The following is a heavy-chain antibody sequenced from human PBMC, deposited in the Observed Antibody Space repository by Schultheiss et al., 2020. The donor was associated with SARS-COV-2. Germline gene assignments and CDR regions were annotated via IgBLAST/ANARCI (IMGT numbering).Heavy chain of an antibody. CDR2: IYYSGST. Sequence: ETLSLPCTVSGASISSYYWSWIRQPPGKGLEWIGYIYYSGSTNYNPSLKSRVTISVDTSKNQFSLKLISVTAADTAVYYCARDEGDLGYWGQGTLVTVSS. J-gene: IGHJ4*02. CDR3: ARDEGDLGY. CDR1: GASISSYY. V-gene: IGHV4-59*12.